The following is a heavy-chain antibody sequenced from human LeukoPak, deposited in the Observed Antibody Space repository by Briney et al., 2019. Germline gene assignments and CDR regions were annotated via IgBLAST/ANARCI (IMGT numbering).Heavy chain of an antibody. V-gene: IGHV3-7*01. D-gene: IGHD3-16*01. CDR3: ARIRGDYYLDY. J-gene: IGHJ4*02. CDR2: IKQDGTEK. Sequence: GGSLRLSCAASGFTFSNYWMGWVRQAPGKGLEWVANIKQDGTEKRYVDPVKGRFTISRDNAKNSLYLQISSLRAEDTAVYYCARIRGDYYLDYWGQGTLVTVSA. CDR1: GFTFSNYW.